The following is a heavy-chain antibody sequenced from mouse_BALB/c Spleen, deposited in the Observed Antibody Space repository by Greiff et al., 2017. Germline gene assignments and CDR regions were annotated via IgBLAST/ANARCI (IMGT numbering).Heavy chain of an antibody. Sequence: EVKLVESGGDLVKPGGSLKLSCAASGFTFSSYGMSWVRQTPDKRLEWVATISSGGSYTYYPDSVKGRFTISRDNAKNTLYLQMSSLKSEDTAMYYCARQTTATDYAMDYWGQGTSVTVSS. CDR1: GFTFSSYG. CDR3: ARQTTATDYAMDY. CDR2: ISSGGSYT. V-gene: IGHV5-6*01. D-gene: IGHD1-2*01. J-gene: IGHJ4*01.